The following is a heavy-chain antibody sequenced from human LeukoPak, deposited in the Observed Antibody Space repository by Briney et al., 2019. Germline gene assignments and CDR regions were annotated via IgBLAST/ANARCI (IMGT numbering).Heavy chain of an antibody. CDR3: ARECRGEMATNWFDP. CDR1: GYTFTGYY. CDR2: INPNSGGT. Sequence: ASVKVSCKASGYTFTGYYMHWVRQAPGQGLEWMGWINPNSGGTNYAQKFQGRVTMTRDTSISTAYMELSRLRSDDTAVYYCARECRGEMATNWFDPWGQGTLVTVSS. J-gene: IGHJ5*02. D-gene: IGHD5-24*01. V-gene: IGHV1-2*02.